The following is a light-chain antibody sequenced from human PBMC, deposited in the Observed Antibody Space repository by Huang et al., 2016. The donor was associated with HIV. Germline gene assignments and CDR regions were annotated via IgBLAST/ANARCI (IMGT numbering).Light chain of an antibody. Sequence: DIQMTQSPSSLSASVGDRVTITCQAGQDISNYLNWYHQKPGKAPKLLIYDSSNLETGFPSRFSGSGSGTDFTFTISSLQPEDIATYYCQQYDSLPLTFGGGTKVEIK. CDR2: DSS. V-gene: IGKV1-33*01. CDR1: QDISNY. J-gene: IGKJ4*01. CDR3: QQYDSLPLT.